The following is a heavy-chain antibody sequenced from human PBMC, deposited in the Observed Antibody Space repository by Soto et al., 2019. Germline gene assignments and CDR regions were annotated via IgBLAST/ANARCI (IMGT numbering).Heavy chain of an antibody. CDR1: GFTFSSYG. CDR2: ISYDGSNK. Sequence: QVQLVESGGGVVQPGRSLRLSCAASGFTFSSYGMHWVRQAPGKGLEWVAVISYDGSNKYYADSVKGRFTISRDNSKNTLYLQMNSLRAEDTAVYYCAKDLGPPARIQLWLDYGMDVWGHGTTVTVSS. V-gene: IGHV3-30*18. CDR3: AKDLGPPARIQLWLDYGMDV. D-gene: IGHD5-18*01. J-gene: IGHJ6*02.